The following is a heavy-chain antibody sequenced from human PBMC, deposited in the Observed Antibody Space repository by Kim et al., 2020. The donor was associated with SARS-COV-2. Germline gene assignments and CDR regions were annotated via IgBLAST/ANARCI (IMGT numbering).Heavy chain of an antibody. CDR1: GFTFSSYS. Sequence: GGSLRLSCAASGFTFSSYSMNWVRQAPGKGLEWVSYISSSSSTIYYADSVKGRFTISRDNAKNSLYLQMNSLRDEDTAVYYCARAAGNRLTLAYYYGMDVWGQGTTVTVSS. V-gene: IGHV3-48*02. CDR3: ARAAGNRLTLAYYYGMDV. J-gene: IGHJ6*02. D-gene: IGHD6-13*01. CDR2: ISSSSSTI.